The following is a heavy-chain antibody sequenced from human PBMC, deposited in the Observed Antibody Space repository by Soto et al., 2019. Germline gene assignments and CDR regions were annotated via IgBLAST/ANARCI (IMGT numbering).Heavy chain of an antibody. CDR3: ARRIIGTTVTTSRFVSWNYYMDV. J-gene: IGHJ6*03. V-gene: IGHV4-39*01. Sequence: SETLSLTCTVSGGSISSSSYYWGWIRQPPGKGLEWIGSIYYSGSTYYNPSLKSRVTISVDTSKNQFSLKLSSVTAADTAVYYCARRIIGTTVTTSRFVSWNYYMDVWGKGTTVTVSS. CDR1: GGSISSSSYY. D-gene: IGHD4-17*01. CDR2: IYYSGST.